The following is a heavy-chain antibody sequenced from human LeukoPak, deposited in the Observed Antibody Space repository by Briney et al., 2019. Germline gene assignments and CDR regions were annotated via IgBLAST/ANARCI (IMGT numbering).Heavy chain of an antibody. Sequence: GRSLRLPCAASGFTFSNYAMHWVRQAPGKGLDWVAVVSFHGTDKFYADSVKGRFTISRDNSKNTLYLQMNSLIPEDTAVYYCARAVPSRQAIDYWGQGTLVTVSS. J-gene: IGHJ4*02. CDR2: VSFHGTDK. CDR3: ARAVPSRQAIDY. V-gene: IGHV3-30*04. CDR1: GFTFSNYA.